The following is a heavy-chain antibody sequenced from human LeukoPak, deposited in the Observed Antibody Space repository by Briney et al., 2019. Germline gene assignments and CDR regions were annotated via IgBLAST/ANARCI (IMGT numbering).Heavy chain of an antibody. Sequence: ASVKVSCKASGGTFSSYAISWARQAPGQGLEWMGGIIPIFGTANYAQKFQGRVTITADESTSTAYMELSSLRSEDTAVYYCARADTAMVYFDYWGQGTLVTVSS. CDR3: ARADTAMVYFDY. V-gene: IGHV1-69*13. J-gene: IGHJ4*02. CDR2: IIPIFGTA. D-gene: IGHD5-18*01. CDR1: GGTFSSYA.